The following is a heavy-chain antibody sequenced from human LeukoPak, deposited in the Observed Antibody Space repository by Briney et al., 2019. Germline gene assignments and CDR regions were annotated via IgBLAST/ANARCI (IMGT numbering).Heavy chain of an antibody. J-gene: IGHJ4*02. CDR2: MSPNSGDT. CDR3: VRTPPNWGFDY. Sequence: ASVKVSCKTSGYTFTNLDINWLRQATGQGLEWLGWMSPNSGDTGYAQKFQGRVTMTSDSSISTAYMELSSLRSEDTAIYYCVRTPPNWGFDYWGQGTLVTVSS. CDR1: GYTFTNLD. V-gene: IGHV1-8*01. D-gene: IGHD7-27*01.